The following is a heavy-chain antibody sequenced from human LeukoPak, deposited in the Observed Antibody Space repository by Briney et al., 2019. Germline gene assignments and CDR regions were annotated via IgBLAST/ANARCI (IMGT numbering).Heavy chain of an antibody. V-gene: IGHV1-18*01. CDR3: ARGDYYDYVWGSYRYPWFDP. D-gene: IGHD3-16*02. CDR2: ISAYNGNT. Sequence: ASVKVSCKASGYTFTSHGISWVRQAPGQGLEWMGWISAYNGNTNYAQKLQGRVTLTTDTSTSTAYMELRSLRSDDTAVYYCARGDYYDYVWGSYRYPWFDPWGQGTLVTVSS. CDR1: GYTFTSHG. J-gene: IGHJ5*02.